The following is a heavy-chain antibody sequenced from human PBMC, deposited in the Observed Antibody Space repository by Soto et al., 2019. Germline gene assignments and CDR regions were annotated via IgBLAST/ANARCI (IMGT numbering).Heavy chain of an antibody. V-gene: IGHV5-51*01. CDR2: IYPGDSDT. D-gene: IGHD2-15*01. Sequence: EVQLVQSGAEVKKPGESLKISCKGSGYSFTSYWIGWVRQMPGKGLEWMGIIYPGDSDTRYSPSFQGQVTISADKSISTAYLQWSSLKASDTAMYYCARQEVVAATPDYFQHWGQGTLVTVSS. CDR1: GYSFTSYW. J-gene: IGHJ1*01. CDR3: ARQEVVAATPDYFQH.